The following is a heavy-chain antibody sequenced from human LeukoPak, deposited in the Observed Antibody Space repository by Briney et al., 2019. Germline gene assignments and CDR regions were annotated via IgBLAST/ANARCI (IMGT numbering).Heavy chain of an antibody. CDR3: ARARITVADTDYFDY. V-gene: IGHV1-3*01. Sequence: ASVKVSCKASGYTFTSYAMHWVRQAPGQRLEWMGWINAGNGNTKYSQKFQGRVTITRDTSASTAYMELSSLRSDDTAVYYCARARITVADTDYFDYWGQGTLVTVSS. J-gene: IGHJ4*02. CDR1: GYTFTSYA. D-gene: IGHD6-19*01. CDR2: INAGNGNT.